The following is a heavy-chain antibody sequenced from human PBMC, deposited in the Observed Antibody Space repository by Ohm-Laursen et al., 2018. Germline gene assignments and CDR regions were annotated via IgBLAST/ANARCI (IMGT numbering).Heavy chain of an antibody. CDR3: ASGHNYGYDNYYYGMDV. D-gene: IGHD3-16*01. CDR2: IYHSGST. V-gene: IGHV4-59*11. Sequence: TLSLTRAVSGGSISNQYWNWVRQSPGKGLEWIGYIYHSGSTKYNPFFNSRVTISVDTSQNQFSLNLRSVTTADTAVYYCASGHNYGYDNYYYGMDVWGQGTTVTVSS. J-gene: IGHJ6*02. CDR1: GGSISNQY.